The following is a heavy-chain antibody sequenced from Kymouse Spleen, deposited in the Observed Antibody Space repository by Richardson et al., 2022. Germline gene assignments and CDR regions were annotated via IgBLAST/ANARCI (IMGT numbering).Heavy chain of an antibody. Sequence: QVQLVESGGGVVQPGRSLRLSCAASGFTFSSYGMHWVRQAPGKGLEWVAVIWYDGSNKYYADSVKGRFTISRDNSKNTLYLQMNSLRAEDTAVYYCARDGAAAIPEYYYYGMDVWGQGTTVTVSS. CDR3: ARDGAAAIPEYYYYGMDV. D-gene: IGHD2-8*01. CDR2: IWYDGSNK. J-gene: IGHJ6*02. CDR1: GFTFSSYG. V-gene: IGHV3-33*01.